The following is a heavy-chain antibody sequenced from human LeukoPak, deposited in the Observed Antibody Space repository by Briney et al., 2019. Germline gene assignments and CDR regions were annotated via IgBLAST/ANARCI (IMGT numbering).Heavy chain of an antibody. J-gene: IGHJ4*02. CDR1: GFSFSSYW. Sequence: GSLRLSCAASGFSFSSYWMHWVRQDAGKGLMWVSRINPDGRTTDYADSGKGRFSISRDNAKKTLYLEMNSLRVEDTAVYYCARGDRTIWGSPYWGQGALVTVSS. CDR3: ARGDRTIWGSPY. D-gene: IGHD3-10*01. V-gene: IGHV3-74*01. CDR2: INPDGRTT.